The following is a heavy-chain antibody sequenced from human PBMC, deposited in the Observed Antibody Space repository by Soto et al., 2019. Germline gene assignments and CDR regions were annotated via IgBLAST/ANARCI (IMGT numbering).Heavy chain of an antibody. Sequence: QVQLVESGGGVVQPGRSLRLSCADSGFPFTTYSMHWVREGPGKGLEWVAVISYDGSNKYYADSVKGRFTISRDNSKKTLYLQMNSLRPEDTALYNCVGGQYYLDYRGQGTLVTFSS. CDR2: ISYDGSNK. D-gene: IGHD3-10*01. CDR1: GFPFTTYS. J-gene: IGHJ4*02. CDR3: VGGQYYLDY. V-gene: IGHV3-30*03.